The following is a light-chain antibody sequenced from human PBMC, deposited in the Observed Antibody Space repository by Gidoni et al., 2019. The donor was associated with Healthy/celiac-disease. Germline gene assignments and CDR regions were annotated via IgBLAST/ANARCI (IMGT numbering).Light chain of an antibody. CDR1: QGIRND. CDR3: LQDYNYPWT. CDR2: AAS. Sequence: AIQMTQSPSSLSASVGDRVTITCRASQGIRNDLSWYQQKQGKAPKLLIYAASSLQSGVPSRFSGSGSGTDFTLTISSLQPEDFATYYCLQDYNYPWTFGQGTKVEIK. V-gene: IGKV1-6*01. J-gene: IGKJ1*01.